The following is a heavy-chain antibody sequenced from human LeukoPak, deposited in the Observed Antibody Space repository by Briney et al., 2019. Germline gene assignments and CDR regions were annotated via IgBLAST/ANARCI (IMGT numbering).Heavy chain of an antibody. J-gene: IGHJ6*02. Sequence: PGGSLRLSCAASGFTFNIYWMSWVRQAPGRGPEWVANVNRDGSETYCLDSVKGRFTISKDNAKNSLYLQMNSLRAEDTALYHCARNNGMDVWGQGTTVIVSS. CDR3: ARNNGMDV. CDR1: GFTFNIYW. V-gene: IGHV3-7*03. CDR2: VNRDGSET.